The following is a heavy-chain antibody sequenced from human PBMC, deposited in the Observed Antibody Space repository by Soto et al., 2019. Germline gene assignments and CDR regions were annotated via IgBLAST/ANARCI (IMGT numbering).Heavy chain of an antibody. V-gene: IGHV3-30-3*01. CDR2: ISYDGSNK. Sequence: QVQLVESGGGVVQPGRSLRLSCAASGFTFSSYAMHWVRQAPGKGLARVAVISYDGSNKYYADSVKARFTISRDNSTNTLYLQMNSLRAEDTAVDYCARADIVLVQAAIARLDTNFDYWGQGTLVTVSS. D-gene: IGHD2-2*01. CDR3: ARADIVLVQAAIARLDTNFDY. CDR1: GFTFSSYA. J-gene: IGHJ4*02.